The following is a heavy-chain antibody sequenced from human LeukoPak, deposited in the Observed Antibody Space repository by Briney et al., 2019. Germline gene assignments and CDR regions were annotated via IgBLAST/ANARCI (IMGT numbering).Heavy chain of an antibody. Sequence: SETLSLTCAVYGGSFSGYYWSWIRQPPGKGLEWIGEINHSGSTNYNPSLKSRVTISVDTSKNQFSLKLSSVTAADTAVYYCARATYDFWSGYYYYYYYYMDVWGKGTTVTVSS. CDR1: GGSFSGYY. CDR3: ARATYDFWSGYYYYYYYYMDV. V-gene: IGHV4-34*01. CDR2: INHSGST. D-gene: IGHD3-3*01. J-gene: IGHJ6*03.